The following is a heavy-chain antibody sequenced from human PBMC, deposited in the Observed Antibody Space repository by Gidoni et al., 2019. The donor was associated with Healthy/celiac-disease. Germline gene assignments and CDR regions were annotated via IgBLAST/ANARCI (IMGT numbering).Heavy chain of an antibody. CDR3: ARHEKAVALNWFDP. J-gene: IGHJ5*02. D-gene: IGHD6-19*01. CDR1: GGPISSRSYY. CDR2: IYFRGST. V-gene: IGHV4-39*01. Sequence: QLQLQESGPGLAKPSATLSLTCTVSGGPISSRSYYWGRIRQPPGKGLEWIGSIYFRGSTYYNPSRKGRVTISVDTSKNQFSLKLSSVTAADAAVYYCARHEKAVALNWFDPWGQGTLVAVSS.